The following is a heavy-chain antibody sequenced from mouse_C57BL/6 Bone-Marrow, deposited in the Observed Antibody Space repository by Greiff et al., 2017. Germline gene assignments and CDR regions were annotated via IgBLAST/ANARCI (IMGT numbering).Heavy chain of an antibody. V-gene: IGHV1-62-2*01. D-gene: IGHD2-5*01. Sequence: QVQLQQSGAELVKPGASVKLSCKASGYTFTEYTIHWVKQRSGQGLEWIGRFYPGSGSIKYNEKFKDKATLTADKSSSTVYMELSRLTSEDSAVYFCARHGFLYYSNYEREMDYWGQGTSVTVSS. CDR2: FYPGSGSI. J-gene: IGHJ4*01. CDR1: GYTFTEYT. CDR3: ARHGFLYYSNYEREMDY.